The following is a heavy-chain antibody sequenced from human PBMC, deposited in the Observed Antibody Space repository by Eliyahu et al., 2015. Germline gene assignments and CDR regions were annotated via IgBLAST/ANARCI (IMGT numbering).Heavy chain of an antibody. CDR3: ARDSSGWNYYYGMDV. V-gene: IGHV4-4*02. CDR1: GGSISSSNW. Sequence: QVQLQESGPGLVKPSGTLSLTCAVSGGSISSSNWWSWVRQPPGXGLEXXGEIYHSXSTHYTPSLKSRVTISVDKSKNQFSLKLSSVTAADTAVYYCARDSSGWNYYYGMDVWGQGTTVTVSS. D-gene: IGHD6-19*01. CDR2: IYHSXST. J-gene: IGHJ6*02.